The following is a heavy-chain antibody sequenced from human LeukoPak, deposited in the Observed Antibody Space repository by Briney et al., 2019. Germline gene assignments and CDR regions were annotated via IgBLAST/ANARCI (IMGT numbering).Heavy chain of an antibody. D-gene: IGHD6-13*01. V-gene: IGHV1-8*01. CDR1: GYTFTSYD. J-gene: IGHJ4*02. CDR3: ARGKVRAAAGVRSYYFGY. Sequence: ASVKVSCKASGYTFTSYDINWVRQATGQGLEWMGWMNPNSGNTGYAQKFQGRVTMTRNTSISTAYMELSSLRSEDTAVYYCARGKVRAAAGVRSYYFGYWGQGTLVTVSS. CDR2: MNPNSGNT.